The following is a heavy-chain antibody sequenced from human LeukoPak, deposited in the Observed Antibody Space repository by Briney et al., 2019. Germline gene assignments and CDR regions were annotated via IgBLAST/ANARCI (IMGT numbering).Heavy chain of an antibody. CDR1: GGSISSGGYS. D-gene: IGHD3-10*01. V-gene: IGHV4-30-2*01. Sequence: SETLSLTCAVSGGSISSGGYSWSWIRQLPGKGLEWIGYIYHSGSTNYNPSLKSRVTISVDRSNNQFSLKLTSVTAADTAVYYCARSMPFGEYWFDPWGQGTLVTVSS. CDR2: IYHSGST. CDR3: ARSMPFGEYWFDP. J-gene: IGHJ5*02.